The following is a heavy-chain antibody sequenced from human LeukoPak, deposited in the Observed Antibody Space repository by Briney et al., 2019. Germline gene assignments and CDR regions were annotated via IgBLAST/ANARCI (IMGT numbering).Heavy chain of an antibody. Sequence: KAGGSLRLSCAASGFTFSSYSMNWVRQAPGKGLEWVSSISSSSSYIYYADSVKGRFTISRDNAKNSLYLQMNSLRAEDTAVYYCARESQYSSGWYFRLNYYYYGMDVWGQGTTVTVSS. CDR1: GFTFSSYS. V-gene: IGHV3-21*01. CDR3: ARESQYSSGWYFRLNYYYYGMDV. D-gene: IGHD6-19*01. J-gene: IGHJ6*02. CDR2: ISSSSSYI.